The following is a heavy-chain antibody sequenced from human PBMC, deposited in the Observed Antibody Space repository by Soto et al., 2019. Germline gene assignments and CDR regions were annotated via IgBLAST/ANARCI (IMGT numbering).Heavy chain of an antibody. J-gene: IGHJ4*02. CDR1: GFTFSSYS. Sequence: GESLKISCAASGFTFSSYSMNWVRQAPGKGLEWVSSISSSSSYIYYADSVKGRFTISRDNAKNSLYLQMNSLRAEDTAVYYCASERGYSYGYWDYWGQGTLVTVSS. CDR3: ASERGYSYGYWDY. CDR2: ISSSSSYI. D-gene: IGHD5-18*01. V-gene: IGHV3-21*01.